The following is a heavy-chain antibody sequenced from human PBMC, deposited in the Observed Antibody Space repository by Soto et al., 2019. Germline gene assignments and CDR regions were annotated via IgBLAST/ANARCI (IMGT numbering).Heavy chain of an antibody. CDR2: ISGSGGST. CDR1: GFTFSSYA. D-gene: IGHD6-13*01. CDR3: AKLKPVYSSSRGGVYY. Sequence: GGSLRLSCAASGFTFSSYAMSWVRQAPGKGLEWVSAISGSGGSTYYADSVKGRFTISRDNSKNTLYLQMNSLRAEDTAVYYCAKLKPVYSSSRGGVYYWGQGTLVTVSS. V-gene: IGHV3-23*01. J-gene: IGHJ4*02.